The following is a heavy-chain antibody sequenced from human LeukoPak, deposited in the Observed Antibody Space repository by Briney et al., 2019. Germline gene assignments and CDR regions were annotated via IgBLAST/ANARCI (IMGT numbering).Heavy chain of an antibody. J-gene: IGHJ4*02. V-gene: IGHV4-59*01. CDR3: ARGYSSSWYLSYFDY. D-gene: IGHD6-13*01. CDR1: GGSFSGYY. Sequence: SETLSLTCAVYGGSFSGYYWSWIRQPPGKGLEWIGYIYYSGSTNYNPSLKSRVTISVDTSKDQFSLKLSSVTAADTAVYYCARGYSSSWYLSYFDYWGQGTLVTVSS. CDR2: IYYSGST.